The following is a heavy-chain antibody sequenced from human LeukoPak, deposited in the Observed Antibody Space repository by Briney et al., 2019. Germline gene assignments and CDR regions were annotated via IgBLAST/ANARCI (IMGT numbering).Heavy chain of an antibody. Sequence: TGGSLRLSCAVSGFTFSDYYMSWICQAPGQGLERGSYISSGGSTISHADSAKGRFTISRHNAENSLYLQMNSLRAEDTAVYYCARRAAAGSCFDYWGQGTLVTVSS. CDR3: ARRAAAGSCFDY. V-gene: IGHV3-11*01. CDR1: GFTFSDYY. CDR2: ISSGGSTI. J-gene: IGHJ4*02. D-gene: IGHD6-13*01.